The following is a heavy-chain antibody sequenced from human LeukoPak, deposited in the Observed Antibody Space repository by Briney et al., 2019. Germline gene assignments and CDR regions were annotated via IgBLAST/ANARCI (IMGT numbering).Heavy chain of an antibody. CDR3: ARQGYNSTWDRYLAY. Sequence: HGESLKISCKGSGYSFSNYWIGWVRQMPGKGLEWMGIIYPGDSDVRYSPSFQGQVTISADKSISTAYLQWSSLQASDTAMYYCARQGYNSTWDRYLAYWGQGTQVTVSS. J-gene: IGHJ4*02. D-gene: IGHD6-13*01. CDR1: GYSFSNYW. CDR2: IYPGDSDV. V-gene: IGHV5-51*01.